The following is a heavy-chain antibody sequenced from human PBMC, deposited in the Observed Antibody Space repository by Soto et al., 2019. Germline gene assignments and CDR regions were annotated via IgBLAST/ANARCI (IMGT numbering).Heavy chain of an antibody. CDR2: IYYSGST. CDR1: GGSVSSGSYY. D-gene: IGHD5-12*01. J-gene: IGHJ4*02. Sequence: SETLSLTYTVSGGSVSSGSYYWSWIRQPPGKGLEWIGYIYYSGSTNYNPSLKSRVTISVDTSKNQFSLKLSSVTAADTAVYYCAREGGYSHWGQGTLVTVSS. CDR3: AREGGYSH. V-gene: IGHV4-61*01.